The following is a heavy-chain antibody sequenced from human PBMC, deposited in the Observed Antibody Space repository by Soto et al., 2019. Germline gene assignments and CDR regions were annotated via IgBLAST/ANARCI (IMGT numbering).Heavy chain of an antibody. CDR1: GYTFTSYA. Sequence: ASVKVSCKASGYTFTSYAMHWVRQAPGQRLEWMGWINAGNGNTKYSQKFQGRVTITRDTSASTAYMELSSLRSEDTAVYYCARVQGYYDSSDRYYFDYWGQGTLVTSPQ. CDR2: INAGNGNT. CDR3: ARVQGYYDSSDRYYFDY. V-gene: IGHV1-3*01. D-gene: IGHD3-22*01. J-gene: IGHJ4*02.